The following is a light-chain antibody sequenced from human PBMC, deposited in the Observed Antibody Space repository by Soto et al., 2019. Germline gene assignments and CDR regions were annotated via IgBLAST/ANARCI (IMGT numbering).Light chain of an antibody. V-gene: IGKV1-5*01. CDR2: DAS. CDR3: QHYYGFSRT. J-gene: IGKJ1*01. CDR1: QGIVRW. Sequence: DIQMTQSPSTLSASVGDRVTITCRARQGIVRWLAWYQQKPGKAPKLLIYDASSLESGVPSRFSGSGAGTEFTLTISSLQPDDFATYYCQHYYGFSRTFGHGTRVEIK.